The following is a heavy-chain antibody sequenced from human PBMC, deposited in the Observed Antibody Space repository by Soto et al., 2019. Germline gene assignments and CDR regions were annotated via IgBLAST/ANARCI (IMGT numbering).Heavy chain of an antibody. J-gene: IGHJ5*02. D-gene: IGHD1-26*01. V-gene: IGHV4-59*01. CDR3: AGYIVEATTGVDP. CDR2: IYYSGST. CDR1: GGSISSYY. Sequence: SETLSLTCTVSGGSISSYYWSWIRQPPGQGLEWIGYIYYSGSTNYNPSLKSRVTISVDTSKNQFSLKLRSVTAADTAVSYCAGYIVEATTGVDPWGQGTLVTVSS.